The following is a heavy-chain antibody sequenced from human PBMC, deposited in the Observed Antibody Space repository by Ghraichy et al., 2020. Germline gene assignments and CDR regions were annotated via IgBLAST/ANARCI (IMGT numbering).Heavy chain of an antibody. Sequence: GGSLRLSCAASGFTFSMSLMSWVCPAPGKGLEWVANIRQDGSEKYYVDSVKGRFTISRDNAKNSLYLQMNSLRAEDKAVYYCAREKAARSGYYFYYYGMDIWGQGTTVTVSS. CDR2: IRQDGSEK. CDR3: AREKAARSGYYFYYYGMDI. CDR1: GFTFSMSL. J-gene: IGHJ6*02. D-gene: IGHD3-3*01. V-gene: IGHV3-7*01.